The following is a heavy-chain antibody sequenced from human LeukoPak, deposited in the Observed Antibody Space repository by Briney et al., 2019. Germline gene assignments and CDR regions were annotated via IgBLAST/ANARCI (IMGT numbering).Heavy chain of an antibody. CDR3: ARGPPLAYYGTGGYYFFDY. CDR1: GGSFGGYF. V-gene: IGHV4-34*01. CDR2: VNHGGST. Sequence: SENLSLTCSAYGGSFGGYFWSWIRQPPGEGLEWIGEVNHGGSTNYNPSLKSRVTISVDTSRTQFSLNLRSVTAADTAVYYCARGPPLAYYGTGGYYFFDYWGQGILVTVSP. J-gene: IGHJ4*02. D-gene: IGHD3-22*01.